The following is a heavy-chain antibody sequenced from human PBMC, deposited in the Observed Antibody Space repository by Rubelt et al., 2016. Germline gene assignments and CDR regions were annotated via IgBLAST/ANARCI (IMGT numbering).Heavy chain of an antibody. CDR3: ARHLDLYYYYYMDV. CDR1: GGSISSYY. V-gene: IGHV4-39*01. Sequence: QLQLRESGPGLVKPSETLSLTCTVSGGSISSYYWGWIRQPPGKGLEWIGSIFYSGSTYYNPSLKSRVTISVDTSKNQFSLNLNSVTAADSAVYYCARHLDLYYYYYMDVWGKGTTVTVSS. CDR2: IFYSGST. J-gene: IGHJ6*03.